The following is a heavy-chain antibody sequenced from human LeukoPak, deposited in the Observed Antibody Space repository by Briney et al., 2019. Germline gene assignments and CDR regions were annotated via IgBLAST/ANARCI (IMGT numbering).Heavy chain of an antibody. V-gene: IGHV3-74*01. J-gene: IGHJ6*03. Sequence: GGSLRLSCAASGFTFSSYWMHWVRQAPGKGLVWVSRINTDGSSTSYADSVKGRFTISRDNAKNTLYLQMNSLRAEDTAVYYCARDALGSSTGDYMDVWGKGTTVTVSS. CDR1: GFTFSSYW. CDR2: INTDGSST. D-gene: IGHD5-18*01. CDR3: ARDALGSSTGDYMDV.